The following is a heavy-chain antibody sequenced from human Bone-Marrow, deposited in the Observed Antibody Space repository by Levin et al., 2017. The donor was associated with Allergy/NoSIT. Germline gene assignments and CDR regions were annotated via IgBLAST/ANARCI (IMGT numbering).Heavy chain of an antibody. V-gene: IGHV1-46*01. Sequence: ASVKVSCKASGYTFTSYFMYWVRQAPGQGLEWMGIINPYDGTTTYAQKFQGRVTVTGDTSTDTFYMDLTSLRSEDTAVYYCARGGYGADLFDYWGQGTLVTVSS. D-gene: IGHD4-17*01. CDR2: INPYDGTT. J-gene: IGHJ4*02. CDR3: ARGGYGADLFDY. CDR1: GYTFTSYF.